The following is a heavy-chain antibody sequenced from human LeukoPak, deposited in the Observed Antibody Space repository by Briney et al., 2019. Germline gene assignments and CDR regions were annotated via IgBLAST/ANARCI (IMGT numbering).Heavy chain of an antibody. J-gene: IGHJ4*01. D-gene: IGHD3-10*01. CDR1: DASVTTYS. CDR3: ARDHYGSGSYKAYFDY. V-gene: IGHV4-4*07. CDR2: VYFSGAT. Sequence: SETLSLTCTVSDASVTTYSWSWLRQPAGKGLGWIGRVYFSGATKYNPSLKSRVTIPADTSKNQFSLKLPSVTAADTAVYYCARDHYGSGSYKAYFDYWGHGIQVTVSS.